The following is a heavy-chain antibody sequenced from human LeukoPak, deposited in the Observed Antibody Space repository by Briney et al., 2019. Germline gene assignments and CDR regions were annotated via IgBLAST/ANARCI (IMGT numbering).Heavy chain of an antibody. CDR2: IFYNGNS. CDR3: ARLSNHYDSEGYYYAFDK. J-gene: IGHJ4*02. Sequence: SETLSLTCTVSGGSITNYYWNWIRQAPGKGLEWIGYIFYNGNSNYNPSLSRRVTLSVDTSKNLLSLRLISVTAADTAVYYCARLSNHYDSEGYYYAFDKWGQVTLVTVPS. D-gene: IGHD3-22*01. CDR1: GGSITNYY. V-gene: IGHV4-59*01.